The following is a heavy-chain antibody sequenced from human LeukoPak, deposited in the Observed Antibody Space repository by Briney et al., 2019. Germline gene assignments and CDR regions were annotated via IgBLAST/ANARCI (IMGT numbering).Heavy chain of an antibody. J-gene: IGHJ4*02. V-gene: IGHV3-23*01. CDR3: ARSYSSSWHYFDY. D-gene: IGHD6-13*01. Sequence: GGSLRLSCAVRGFTFSSYAMSWVRQAPGKGLEWVSAISGSGGSTYYADSVKGRFTISRDNSKNTLYLQMNSLRAEDTALYFCARSYSSSWHYFDYWGQGTLVTVSS. CDR1: GFTFSSYA. CDR2: ISGSGGST.